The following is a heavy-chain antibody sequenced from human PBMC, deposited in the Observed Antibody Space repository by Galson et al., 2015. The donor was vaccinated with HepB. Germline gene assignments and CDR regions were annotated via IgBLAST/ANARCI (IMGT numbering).Heavy chain of an antibody. V-gene: IGHV3-23*01. CDR1: GFTFSSYA. D-gene: IGHD2-15*01. CDR3: AKSYCSGGSCRYFDY. J-gene: IGHJ4*02. Sequence: SLRLSCAASGFTFSSYAMSWVRQAPGKGLEWVSAISGSGGSTYYADSVKGRFTISRDNSKNTLYLQMNSLRAEDTAVYYCAKSYCSGGSCRYFDYWGQGTLVTVSS. CDR2: ISGSGGST.